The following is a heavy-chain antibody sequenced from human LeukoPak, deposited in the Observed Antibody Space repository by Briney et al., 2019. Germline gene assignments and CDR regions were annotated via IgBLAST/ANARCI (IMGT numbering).Heavy chain of an antibody. Sequence: GGSLRLSCAASGFIFSNYGMSWVRQAPGKGLEWVSYISSSSTIYYADSAKGRFTISRDNAKNSLYLQMNSLRADDTAVYYCAKKMATAGNYFFDYWGQGTLVTVSS. CDR3: AKKMATAGNYFFDY. D-gene: IGHD5-24*01. CDR1: GFIFSNYG. V-gene: IGHV3-48*01. CDR2: ISSSSTI. J-gene: IGHJ4*02.